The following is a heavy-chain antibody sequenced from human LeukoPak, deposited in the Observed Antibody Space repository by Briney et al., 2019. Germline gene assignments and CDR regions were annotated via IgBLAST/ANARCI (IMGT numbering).Heavy chain of an antibody. J-gene: IGHJ1*01. V-gene: IGHV4-39*01. CDR2: IYYSGST. CDR3: ARLFGLDTAYSGYFQH. D-gene: IGHD3/OR15-3a*01. CDR1: GLSISSTSYY. Sequence: VKPSETLSLTCTVSGLSISSTSYYWGWVRQPPGKGLEWIGSIYYSGSTYYNLSLKSRVTISVDTCKNQFSLKLTSVTAADTAVYYCARLFGLDTAYSGYFQHWGQGTLVTVSS.